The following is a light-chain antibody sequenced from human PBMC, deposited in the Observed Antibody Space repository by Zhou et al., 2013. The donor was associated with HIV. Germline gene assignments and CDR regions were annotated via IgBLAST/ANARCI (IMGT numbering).Light chain of an antibody. Sequence: DIQMTQSPANLSASVGDRVTLTCRASRQIATSLAWYQQKPGTAPKLLIYAASSLQSGVPSRFSGSGSGTDFTLTISSLQPEDFATYFCQQSYSSPPTFGGGTKVE. CDR3: QQSYSSPPT. CDR2: AAS. V-gene: IGKV1-39*01. CDR1: RQIATS. J-gene: IGKJ4*01.